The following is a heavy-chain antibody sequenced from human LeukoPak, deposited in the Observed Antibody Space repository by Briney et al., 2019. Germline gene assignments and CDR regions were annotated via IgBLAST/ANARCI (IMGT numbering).Heavy chain of an antibody. J-gene: IGHJ4*02. CDR2: FDPEDGET. CDR3: ATARGITGTYFDY. D-gene: IGHD1-7*01. V-gene: IGHV1-24*01. CDR1: GYTLTELS. Sequence: ASVKVSCKVSGYTLTELSMHWVRQAPGKGLGWVGGFDPEDGETIYAQKLQGRVTMTEDTSTDTAYMELSSLRSEDTAVYYCATARGITGTYFDYWGQGTLVTVSS.